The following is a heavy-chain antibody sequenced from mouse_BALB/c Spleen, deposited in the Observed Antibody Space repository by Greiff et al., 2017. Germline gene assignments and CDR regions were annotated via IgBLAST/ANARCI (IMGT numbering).Heavy chain of an antibody. V-gene: IGHV3-2*02. CDR1: GYSIPSDYA. Sequence: EVKLQESGPGLVKPSQSLTLTCNATGYSIPSDYAWTWNRQFPGNKLEGMGYISYSGSTSYNPHLKSRISVTRDTSKNQFFLQLNSVTTEDTATYYCAKPNRDYYAMDYWGQGTSVTVSS. CDR2: ISYSGST. J-gene: IGHJ4*01. CDR3: AKPNRDYYAMDY.